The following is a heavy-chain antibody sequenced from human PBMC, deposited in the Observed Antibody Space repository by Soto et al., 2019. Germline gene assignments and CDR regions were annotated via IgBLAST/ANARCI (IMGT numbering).Heavy chain of an antibody. Sequence: ASVKVSCKASGYTFTSYYMHWVRQAPGQGLEWMGIINPSGGSTSYAQKFQGRVTMTRDTSTSTVYMELSSLRSEDTAVYYCARASGDYGLVFGWFDPWGQGTLVTVSS. CDR2: INPSGGST. J-gene: IGHJ5*02. V-gene: IGHV1-46*03. D-gene: IGHD4-17*01. CDR1: GYTFTSYY. CDR3: ARASGDYGLVFGWFDP.